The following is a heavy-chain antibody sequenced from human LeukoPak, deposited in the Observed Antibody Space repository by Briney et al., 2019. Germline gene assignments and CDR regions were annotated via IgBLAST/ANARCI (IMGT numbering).Heavy chain of an antibody. Sequence: ASVKVSCKASGYTFTDYYIHWVRQAPGQGLEWMGWINPDSGGTNSAQKFQGRVTMTRDTSISAAYMELSSLRSDDTAMYYCARKRSSGYSDYWGQGTLVTVSS. J-gene: IGHJ4*02. CDR1: GYTFTDYY. V-gene: IGHV1-2*02. D-gene: IGHD3-22*01. CDR2: INPDSGGT. CDR3: ARKRSSGYSDY.